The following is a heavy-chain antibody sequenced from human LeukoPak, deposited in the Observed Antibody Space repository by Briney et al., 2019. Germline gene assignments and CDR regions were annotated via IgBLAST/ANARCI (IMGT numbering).Heavy chain of an antibody. CDR3: ARFRSVDTAMVLFDY. D-gene: IGHD5-18*01. J-gene: IGHJ4*02. CDR2: INHSGST. Sequence: SETLSLTCAVYGGSFSGYYWSWIRQPPGKGLEWIGEINHSGSTNYNPSLKSRVTISVDTSKNQFSLRLSSVTAADTAVYYCARFRSVDTAMVLFDYWGQRTLVTVSS. V-gene: IGHV4-34*01. CDR1: GGSFSGYY.